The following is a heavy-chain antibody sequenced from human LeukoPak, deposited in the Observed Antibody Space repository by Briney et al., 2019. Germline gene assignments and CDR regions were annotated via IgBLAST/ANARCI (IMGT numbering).Heavy chain of an antibody. CDR3: ARGWGSSSWYLDY. Sequence: SETLSLTCAVYGGSFSGYYWSWIRQPPGKGLEWIGEINHSGSTNYNPSLKSRVTISVDTSKNQFSLRLSSVTAADTAVYYCARGWGSSSWYLDYWGQGTLVTVSS. CDR2: INHSGST. V-gene: IGHV4-34*01. J-gene: IGHJ4*02. D-gene: IGHD6-13*01. CDR1: GGSFSGYY.